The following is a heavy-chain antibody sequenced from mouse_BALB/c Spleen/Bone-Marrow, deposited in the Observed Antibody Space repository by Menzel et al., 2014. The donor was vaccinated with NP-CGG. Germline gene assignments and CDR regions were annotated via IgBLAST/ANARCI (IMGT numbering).Heavy chain of an antibody. J-gene: IGHJ3*01. CDR1: GSSLTSYG. V-gene: IGHV2-9*02. D-gene: IGHD1-1*01. CDR3: ASSYYGSSQFAY. CDR2: IWAGGSI. Sequence: VKLVESGPGLVAPSQSLSITCTVSGSSLTSYGVHWVRQPPGKGLEWLGVIWAGGSIIYNSALMSRLSISKDNSKSQVFLKMNSLQTDDTAMYYCASSYYGSSQFAYWGQGTPVTVSA.